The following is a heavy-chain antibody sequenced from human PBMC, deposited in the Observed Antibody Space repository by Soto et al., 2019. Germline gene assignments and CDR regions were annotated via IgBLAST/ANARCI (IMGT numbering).Heavy chain of an antibody. D-gene: IGHD3-22*01. V-gene: IGHV3-30*18. CDR2: ISYDGSNN. CDR1: VFTVSSYC. J-gene: IGHJ4*02. Sequence: PGGSLRLSCAASVFTVSSYCMQWVRQAPGNGLEWVAVISYDGSNNYYADSVKGRFTISRDNSKNTLYLQMNTLRAEDTAVYYCAKYLDGYDSSGPDYGGQGTLVTVSS. CDR3: AKYLDGYDSSGPDY.